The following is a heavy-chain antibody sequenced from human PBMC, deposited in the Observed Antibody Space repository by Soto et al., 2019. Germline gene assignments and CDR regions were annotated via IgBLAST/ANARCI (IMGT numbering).Heavy chain of an antibody. CDR2: IIPIFGTA. J-gene: IGHJ6*02. CDR1: GGTFSIYA. V-gene: IGHV1-69*06. CDR3: ARGRSWYYGMDV. Sequence: SVKVSCKASGGTFSIYAISWVRQAPGQGLEWMGGIIPIFGTANYAQKFQGRVTITADKSTSTAYMELSSLRSEDTAVYYCARGRSWYYGMDVWGQGTTVTVSS. D-gene: IGHD6-13*01.